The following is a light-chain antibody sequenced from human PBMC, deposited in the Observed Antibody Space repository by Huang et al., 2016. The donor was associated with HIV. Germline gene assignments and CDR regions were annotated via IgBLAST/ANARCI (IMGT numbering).Light chain of an antibody. CDR2: GAS. V-gene: IGKV3-15*01. Sequence: EIVMTQSPGTLSVSPGERANLSCRASQSLSDSLAWYQQKPGQAPRLLIYGASTRATGIPARFSGSGSGTDYTLTISSLQSEDFAIYYCQQYNNWPPWTFGQGTKVEIK. J-gene: IGKJ1*01. CDR3: QQYNNWPPWT. CDR1: QSLSDS.